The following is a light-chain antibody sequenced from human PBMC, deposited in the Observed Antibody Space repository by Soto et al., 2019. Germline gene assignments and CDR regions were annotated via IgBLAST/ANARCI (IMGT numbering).Light chain of an antibody. V-gene: IGKV2-28*01. Sequence: DIVMTQSPLSLPVTPGERASISCRSSQSLLHSNGYNYLDWYLQKAGQSPQLLIYLGSNRASGVPDRFSGSGSGTDFTLKISRVEAEDVGVYYCMQALQTPFTFGPGTKVDSK. J-gene: IGKJ3*01. CDR1: QSLLHSNGYNY. CDR2: LGS. CDR3: MQALQTPFT.